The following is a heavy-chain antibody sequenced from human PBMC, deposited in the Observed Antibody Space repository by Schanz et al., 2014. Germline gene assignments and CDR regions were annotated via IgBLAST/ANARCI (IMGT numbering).Heavy chain of an antibody. CDR2: MNESHSTI. V-gene: IGHV3-23*01. CDR3: ARTVVATIGGYYDN. Sequence: EVQLLESGGGLVQPGGSLKLSCAASGLIFSNYVMSWVRQAPGKGLEWVSAMNESHSTIYYADSVRGRFTISRDNAENTLFLQMNSLRAEDTAVYYCARTVVATIGGYYDNWGQGTLXIVSS. J-gene: IGHJ4*02. CDR1: GLIFSNYV. D-gene: IGHD5-12*01.